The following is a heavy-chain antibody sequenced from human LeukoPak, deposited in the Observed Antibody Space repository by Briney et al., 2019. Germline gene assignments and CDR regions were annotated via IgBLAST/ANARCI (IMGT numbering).Heavy chain of an antibody. D-gene: IGHD6-13*01. Sequence: SETLSLTCTVYGGSISSYYWSWIRQPPGKGLEWIGCIYYSGSNNYNPSLKSRVTISVDTSKNQFSLKMSSVTAADTAVYYCAWSSSSWYDGTGYFDYWGQGTLVTVSS. CDR1: GGSISSYY. V-gene: IGHV4-59*08. CDR2: IYYSGSN. CDR3: AWSSSSWYDGTGYFDY. J-gene: IGHJ4*02.